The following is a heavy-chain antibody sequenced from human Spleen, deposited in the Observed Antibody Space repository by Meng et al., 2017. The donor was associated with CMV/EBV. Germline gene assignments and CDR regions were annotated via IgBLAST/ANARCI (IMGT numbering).Heavy chain of an antibody. CDR2: ISTSGDST. Sequence: SWEASGFTFGNYGMSWNRQAPGKGLYWVSAISTSGDSTYYADAVKGRFTISRDNSKSTLFLLMNSLRDEDTAIYYCATKGGLPGAPDNWGQGTLVTVSS. V-gene: IGHV3-23*01. CDR1: GFTFGNYG. CDR3: ATKGGLPGAPDN. D-gene: IGHD2-2*01. J-gene: IGHJ4*02.